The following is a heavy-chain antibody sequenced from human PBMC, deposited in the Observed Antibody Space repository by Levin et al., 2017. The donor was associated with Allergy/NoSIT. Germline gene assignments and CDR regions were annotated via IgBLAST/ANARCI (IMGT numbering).Heavy chain of an antibody. CDR3: AKDASSGLSGWDTSIDY. Sequence: PGESLKISCAASGFTFSSYGMHWVRQAPGKGLEWVAVISYDGSNKYYADSVKGRFTISRDNSKNTLYLQMNSLRAEDTAVYYCAKDASSGLSGWDTSIDYWGQGTLVTVSS. CDR2: ISYDGSNK. D-gene: IGHD6-19*01. V-gene: IGHV3-30*18. CDR1: GFTFSSYG. J-gene: IGHJ4*02.